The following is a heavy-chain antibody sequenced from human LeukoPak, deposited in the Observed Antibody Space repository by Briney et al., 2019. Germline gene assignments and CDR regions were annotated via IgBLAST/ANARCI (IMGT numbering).Heavy chain of an antibody. J-gene: IGHJ6*03. CDR3: ARREPHGDYGGKIRYYYYMDV. Sequence: PSETLSLTCAVSGGSISSSNWWTWVRQPPGKGLEWIGEIYHSGSTNYNPSLKSRVTISVDKSKNQFSLKLSSVTAADTAMYYCARREPHGDYGGKIRYYYYMDVWGKGTTITISS. V-gene: IGHV4-4*02. CDR2: IYHSGST. CDR1: GGSISSSNW. D-gene: IGHD4-23*01.